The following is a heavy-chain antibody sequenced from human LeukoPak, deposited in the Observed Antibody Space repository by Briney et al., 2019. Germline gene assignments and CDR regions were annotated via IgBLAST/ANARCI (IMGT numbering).Heavy chain of an antibody. CDR3: ARGDGYNSGAFDI. CDR2: IWYDGSNK. CDR1: GFTFDDYG. Sequence: PGGSLRLSCAASGFTFDDYGMSWVSQAPGKGLEWVAVIWYDGSNKYYADSVKGRFTISRDNSKNTLYLQMNSLRAEDTSVYYCARGDGYNSGAFDIWGQGTMVTVSS. D-gene: IGHD5-24*01. V-gene: IGHV3-33*08. J-gene: IGHJ3*02.